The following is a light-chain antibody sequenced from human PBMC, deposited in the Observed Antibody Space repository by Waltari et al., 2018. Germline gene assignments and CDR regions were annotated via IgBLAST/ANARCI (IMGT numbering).Light chain of an antibody. V-gene: IGKV3-11*01. CDR1: QSVSSY. CDR3: QQYRSSPTT. CDR2: DAS. Sequence: EIVLTQSPATLSSSPGERATLSCRASQSVSSYLAWYQQKPGQAPRLLIYDASNRATGIPARFSGSGSGTDFTLTINKLEPEDFAVYYCQQYRSSPTTFGQGTKLEI. J-gene: IGKJ2*01.